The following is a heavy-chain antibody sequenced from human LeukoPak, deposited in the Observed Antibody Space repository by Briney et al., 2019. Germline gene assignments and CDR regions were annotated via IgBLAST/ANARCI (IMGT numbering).Heavy chain of an antibody. CDR1: GDIVSSNSAA. V-gene: IGHV6-1*01. J-gene: IGHJ4*02. D-gene: IGHD6-19*01. Sequence: SQTLSLTCALSGDIVSSNSAAWNWIRQSPPRGLEWLVRTYYRSRWYNEYALSVKSRISINPDTSKNQFSLQLNSVTPEDTAVYYCARVTEKQYLPFDSWGQGTLVTVSS. CDR3: ARVTEKQYLPFDS. CDR2: TYYRSRWYN.